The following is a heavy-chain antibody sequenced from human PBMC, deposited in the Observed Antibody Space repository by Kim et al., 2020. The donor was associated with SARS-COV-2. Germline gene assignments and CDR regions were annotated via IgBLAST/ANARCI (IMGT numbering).Heavy chain of an antibody. V-gene: IGHV3-23*01. D-gene: IGHD3-10*01. CDR3: AKVYGSGYTRLYGMDV. J-gene: IGHJ6*02. CDR2: ISGSGGST. Sequence: GGSLRLSCAASGFTFSSYAMSWVRQAPGKGLEWVSAISGSGGSTYYADSVKGRFTISRDNSKNTLYLQMNSLRAEDTAVYYCAKVYGSGYTRLYGMDVWGQGTTVTVSS. CDR1: GFTFSSYA.